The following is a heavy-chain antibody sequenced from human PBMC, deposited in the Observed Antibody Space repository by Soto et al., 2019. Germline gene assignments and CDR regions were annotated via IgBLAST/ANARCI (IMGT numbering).Heavy chain of an antibody. V-gene: IGHV4-61*01. Sequence: QVQLQESGPGLVKTSETLSLTCTVSGGSVSSGPYHWNWVRQPPGKGLEWIGHISYSGTANYNPSLRGRVTMATDTSLNQFSLRLNSVTAADPAVYYCMRSHGAYWGQGALVTVSP. CDR1: GGSVSSGPYH. CDR3: MRSHGAY. J-gene: IGHJ4*02. D-gene: IGHD2-8*01. CDR2: ISYSGTA.